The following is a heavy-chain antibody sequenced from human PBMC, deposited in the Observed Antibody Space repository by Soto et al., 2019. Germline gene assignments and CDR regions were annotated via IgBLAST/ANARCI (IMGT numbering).Heavy chain of an antibody. D-gene: IGHD3-16*01. Sequence: QVQLMQSGAEVRKPGASVKVSCKASGYTFTDYDINWVRQATGQGLEWLGWMTPNSGNTGYAQKFQGRVTMTRDTSRSTAYMELSCLTSEDTAVYYCARNLYNTGDFDHWGQGTLVTVSS. V-gene: IGHV1-8*02. J-gene: IGHJ4*02. CDR2: MTPNSGNT. CDR3: ARNLYNTGDFDH. CDR1: GYTFTDYD.